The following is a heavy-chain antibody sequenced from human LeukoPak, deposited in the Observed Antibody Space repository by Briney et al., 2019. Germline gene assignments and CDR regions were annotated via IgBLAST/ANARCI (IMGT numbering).Heavy chain of an antibody. CDR2: IRTEANSFAT. CDR3: TGHGGGSLKVFDV. J-gene: IGHJ3*01. Sequence: PGGSLKLSCAASGFTLSGSAMHWVRQASGKGLEWVGRIRTEANSFATAYAASVEGRFTISRDDSQNTAYLQMNSLKTEDTAVYYCTGHGGGSLKVFDVWGQGTMVTVSS. D-gene: IGHD2-15*01. V-gene: IGHV3-73*01. CDR1: GFTLSGSA.